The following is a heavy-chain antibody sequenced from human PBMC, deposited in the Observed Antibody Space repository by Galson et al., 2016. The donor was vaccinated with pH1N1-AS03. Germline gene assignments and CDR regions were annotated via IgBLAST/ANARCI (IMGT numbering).Heavy chain of an antibody. CDR1: GDSISSNNYF. D-gene: IGHD3-16*01. Sequence: LSLTCSVSGDSISSNNYFWSWIRQPAGKGLEWIGRLSSLGTANYNPSLESRDSISVDASKNQFSLKLNSMTAADTARYYCARDELWGRHDYLFHYWGQGALVTVSS. CDR3: ARDELWGRHDYLFHY. J-gene: IGHJ4*02. V-gene: IGHV4-61*02. CDR2: LSSLGTA.